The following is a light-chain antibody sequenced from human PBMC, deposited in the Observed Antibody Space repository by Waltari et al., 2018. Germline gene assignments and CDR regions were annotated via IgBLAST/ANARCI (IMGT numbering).Light chain of an antibody. V-gene: IGKV1-33*01. CDR3: QQYDNLPFT. CDR2: DAS. CDR1: QDISNY. Sequence: DIQMTQSPYSLSASVGERVTITCQASQDISNYLNWYQQKPGKAPKLLIYDASNLETGVPSRFSGSGSGTDFTFTISSLQPEDIATYYCQQYDNLPFTFGPGTKVDIK. J-gene: IGKJ3*01.